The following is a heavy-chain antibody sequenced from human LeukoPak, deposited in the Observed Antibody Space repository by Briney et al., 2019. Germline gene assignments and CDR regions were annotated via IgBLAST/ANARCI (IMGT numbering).Heavy chain of an antibody. J-gene: IGHJ1*01. D-gene: IGHD3-10*01. CDR2: ISYDGSNK. CDR3: AKTLGAPAEYFHL. V-gene: IGHV3-30*14. CDR1: GFTFSSYA. Sequence: PGGSLRLSCAASGFTFSSYAMHWVRQAPGKGLEWVAVISYDGSNKYYADSVKGRFTISRNISKNMLFLQMNSLRAEDTAVYYCAKTLGAPAEYFHLWGQGTLVTVSS.